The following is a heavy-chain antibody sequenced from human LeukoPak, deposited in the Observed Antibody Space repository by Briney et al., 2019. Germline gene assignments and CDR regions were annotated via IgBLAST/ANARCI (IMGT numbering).Heavy chain of an antibody. Sequence: GGSLRLSCAASGFTFSSYWMNWVRQAPGKGLEWVANIKQDGSVKNYVDSVKGLFTISRDNAKNSLFLQMNSLRAEDTAVYYCARDPSGSPVFDPWGQGTLVTVSS. J-gene: IGHJ5*02. D-gene: IGHD3-10*01. CDR2: IKQDGSVK. CDR1: GFTFSSYW. CDR3: ARDPSGSPVFDP. V-gene: IGHV3-7*01.